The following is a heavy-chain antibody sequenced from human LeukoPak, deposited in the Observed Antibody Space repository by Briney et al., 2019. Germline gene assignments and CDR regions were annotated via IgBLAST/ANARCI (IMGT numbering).Heavy chain of an antibody. D-gene: IGHD5-18*01. J-gene: IGHJ4*02. Sequence: PSETLSLTCTVSGGSISSYYWNWMRQPPGKGLEWIRDIYYSGSTNYNPSIKSRVTISLDTSQNRFSLKLSSVTAADTAVYYCARTEGRYGYPGYWGQGTLVIVSS. V-gene: IGHV4-59*01. CDR3: ARTEGRYGYPGY. CDR1: GGSISSYY. CDR2: IYYSGST.